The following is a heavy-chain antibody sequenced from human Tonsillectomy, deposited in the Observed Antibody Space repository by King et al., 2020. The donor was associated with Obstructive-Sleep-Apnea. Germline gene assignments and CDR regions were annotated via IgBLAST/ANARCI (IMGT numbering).Heavy chain of an antibody. CDR3: ASLLMPHRFYYYGMDV. CDR2: MNPNSGNT. Sequence: QLVQSGAEVKKPGASVKVSCKASGYTFSNYDINWVRQATGQGLEWMGWMNPNSGNTGYPQKFQGRVTMSRNTSTSTAYMELSSLKSEDTAVYYCASLLMPHRFYYYGMDVWGQGTTVTVSS. CDR1: GYTFSNYD. V-gene: IGHV1-8*01. J-gene: IGHJ6*02. D-gene: IGHD2-2*01.